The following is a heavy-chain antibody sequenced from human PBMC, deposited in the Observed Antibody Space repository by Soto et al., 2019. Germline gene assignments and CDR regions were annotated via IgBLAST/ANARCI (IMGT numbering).Heavy chain of an antibody. CDR3: ARDFSL. Sequence: GGSLRLSCAASGFIFSSYSMNWVRQAPGKGLEWVSTIRSSSDYIFYADSVRGRFTISRDNAKNSLYLQMNSLRVEDTAVYYCARDFSLWGQGTLVTVPQ. CDR2: IRSSSDYI. J-gene: IGHJ4*02. CDR1: GFIFSSYS. V-gene: IGHV3-21*01.